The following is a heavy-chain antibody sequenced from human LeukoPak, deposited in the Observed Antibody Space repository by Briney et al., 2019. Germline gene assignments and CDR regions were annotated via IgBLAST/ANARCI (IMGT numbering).Heavy chain of an antibody. CDR2: ISSSSSYI. Sequence: GGSLRLSCAASGFTFSSYGMNWVRQAPGKGLEWVSSISSSSSYIYYADSVKGRFTISRDNAKNSLYLQMNSLRAEDTAVYYCARDRRAYAATMDYWGQGTLVTVSS. V-gene: IGHV3-21*01. CDR3: ARDRRAYAATMDY. D-gene: IGHD5-24*01. J-gene: IGHJ4*02. CDR1: GFTFSSYG.